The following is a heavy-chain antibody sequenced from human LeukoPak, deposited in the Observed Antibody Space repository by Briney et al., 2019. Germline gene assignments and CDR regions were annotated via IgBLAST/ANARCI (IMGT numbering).Heavy chain of an antibody. V-gene: IGHV4-59*01. J-gene: IGHJ1*01. D-gene: IGHD1-26*01. CDR3: ASGRELLTYLQH. CDR2: IYYSGST. CDR1: GASISNYY. Sequence: SETLSLTCIVSGASISNYYWSWIRQSPGKGLEWIGHIYYSGSTNYNPSLKSRVTISVDTSKNQFSLKLSSVTAADTAVYYRASGRELLTYLQHWGQGTLVTVSS.